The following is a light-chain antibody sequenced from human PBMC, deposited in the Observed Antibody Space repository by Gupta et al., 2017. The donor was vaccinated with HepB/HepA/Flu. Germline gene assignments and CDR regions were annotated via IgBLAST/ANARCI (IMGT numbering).Light chain of an antibody. CDR3: QQYSNWPGT. CDR1: QSVSSN. CDR2: DAS. Sequence: DIVMPPSPATLSSSPGERTTLSCSSRQSVSSNLAWYQQRPGQAPRLLIYDASSRATGIPARFGGSGSGTDFTLTISRLESEDFAAYYCQQYSNWPGTFGRGTKVEIK. J-gene: IGKJ4*01. V-gene: IGKV3-15*01.